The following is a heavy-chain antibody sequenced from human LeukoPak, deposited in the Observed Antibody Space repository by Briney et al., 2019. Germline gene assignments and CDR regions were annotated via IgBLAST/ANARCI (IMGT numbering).Heavy chain of an antibody. V-gene: IGHV1-3*01. Sequence: GASVKVSCKASGYTFTSYAMHWVRQAPGQRLEWMGWINAGNGNTKYSQKFQGRVTITRDTSASTAYMELSSLRSEDTAVYYCERGGYCSSTSCYTRFDPWGQGTLVTVSS. CDR1: GYTFTSYA. D-gene: IGHD2-2*02. CDR2: INAGNGNT. J-gene: IGHJ5*02. CDR3: ERGGYCSSTSCYTRFDP.